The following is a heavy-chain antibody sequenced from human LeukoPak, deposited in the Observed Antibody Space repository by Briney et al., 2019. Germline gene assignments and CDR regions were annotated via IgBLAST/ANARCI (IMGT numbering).Heavy chain of an antibody. CDR3: ARDFRFAVDY. CDR2: VSSSSSNI. Sequence: GGSLRLSCAASGFTFSSYTMNWVRQAPRKGLEWISCVSSSSSNIYYADSVKGRFTISRDNAKNSLYLQMNSLRDEDTAVYYCARDFRFAVDYWGQGTLVTVSS. J-gene: IGHJ4*02. V-gene: IGHV3-48*02. CDR1: GFTFSSYT.